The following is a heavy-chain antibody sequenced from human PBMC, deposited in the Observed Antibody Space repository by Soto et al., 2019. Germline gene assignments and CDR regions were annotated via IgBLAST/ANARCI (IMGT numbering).Heavy chain of an antibody. J-gene: IGHJ3*01. Sequence: EAHLLESGGGLVQPGGSLRLSCAASGFIFREYAMSWVRQAPGKGLEWVSVVGGRGGGIYYADSVRGRFIVSRDDSSDTLYLQMDRLRVADTAMYYCAKDSFSRNGIHDPFDLWGQGTMVTVSS. D-gene: IGHD2-8*01. V-gene: IGHV3-23*01. CDR3: AKDSFSRNGIHDPFDL. CDR1: GFIFREYA. CDR2: VGGRGGGI.